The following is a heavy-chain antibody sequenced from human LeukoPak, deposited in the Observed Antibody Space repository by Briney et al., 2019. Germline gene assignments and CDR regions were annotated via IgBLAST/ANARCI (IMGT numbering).Heavy chain of an antibody. D-gene: IGHD2-15*01. V-gene: IGHV3-74*01. CDR1: GLTFSSHW. CDR3: APIPELLSNLPHFDY. J-gene: IGHJ4*02. CDR2: ITNDGSST. Sequence: AGGSLRLSCAASGLTFSSHWMHWVRQAPGKGLVWVSRITNDGSSTTYADSVKGRFTISRDNAKNMLYLQVNSLRAEDTAVYYCAPIPELLSNLPHFDYWGQGTLVTVSS.